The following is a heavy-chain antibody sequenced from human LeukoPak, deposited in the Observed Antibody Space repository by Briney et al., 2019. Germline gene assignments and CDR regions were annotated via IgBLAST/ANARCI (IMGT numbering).Heavy chain of an antibody. CDR3: ARGGTARTDY. D-gene: IGHD6-6*01. Sequence: GGSLRLSCAASGFTFSNYGMIWVRQAPGSGLQWVSYISSGRPTTNYAASVRVRFTVSRDNAKSAFYLQMTNLRVDDTGVYYCARGGTARTDYWGQGTLVTVSS. CDR2: ISSGRPTT. CDR1: GFTFSNYG. V-gene: IGHV3-48*04. J-gene: IGHJ4*02.